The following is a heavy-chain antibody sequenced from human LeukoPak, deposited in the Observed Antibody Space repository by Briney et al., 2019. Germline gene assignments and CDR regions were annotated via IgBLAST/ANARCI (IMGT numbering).Heavy chain of an antibody. CDR2: ISSSGSTI. CDR3: ASWRYYDSSGYYLGEFDY. V-gene: IGHV3-48*03. CDR1: GFTFSSYE. D-gene: IGHD3-22*01. Sequence: GGSLRLSCAASGFTFSSYEMNWVRQAPGKGLEWVSYISSSGSTIYYADSVKGRFTISRDNAKNSLYLQMNSLRAEDTAVYYCASWRYYDSSGYYLGEFDYWGQGALVTVSS. J-gene: IGHJ4*02.